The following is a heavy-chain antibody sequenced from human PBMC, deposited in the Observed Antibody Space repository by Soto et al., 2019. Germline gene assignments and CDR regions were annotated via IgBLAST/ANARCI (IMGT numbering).Heavy chain of an antibody. Sequence: SETLCLTCTVSGGSISSYYWSWIRQPPGKGLEWIGYIYYSGSTNYNPSLKSRVTISVDTSKNQFSLKLSSVTAADTAVYYCARAPGPFYGDYYFDFDYWGQGTLVTVSS. CDR1: GGSISSYY. CDR2: IYYSGST. CDR3: ARAPGPFYGDYYFDFDY. V-gene: IGHV4-59*01. J-gene: IGHJ4*02. D-gene: IGHD4-17*01.